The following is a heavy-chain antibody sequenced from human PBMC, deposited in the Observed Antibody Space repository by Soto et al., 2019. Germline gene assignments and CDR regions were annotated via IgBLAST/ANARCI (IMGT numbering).Heavy chain of an antibody. CDR3: TTGYCSGGSCYSGGSYYYYGMDV. CDR2: IKSKTDGGTT. CDR1: GFTFSNAW. V-gene: IGHV3-15*07. Sequence: GGSLRLSCAASGFTFSNAWMNWVRQAPGKGLEWVGRIKSKTDGGTTDYAAPVKGRFTISRDDSKNTLYLQMNSLKTEDTAVYYCTTGYCSGGSCYSGGSYYYYGMDVWGQGTTVTVSS. J-gene: IGHJ6*02. D-gene: IGHD2-15*01.